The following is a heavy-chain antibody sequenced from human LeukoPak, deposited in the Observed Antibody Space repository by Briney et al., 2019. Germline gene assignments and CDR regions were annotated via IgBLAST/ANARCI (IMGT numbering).Heavy chain of an antibody. D-gene: IGHD3-22*01. CDR1: GFTFSDHY. CDR3: ARASSGYGN. J-gene: IGHJ4*02. V-gene: IGHV3-72*01. CDR2: TRNKANSYTT. Sequence: GGSLRLSCAASGFTFSDHYMDWVRQAPGKGLEWVGRTRNKANSYTTEYAASVKGRFTISRDDSKNSLYLQMNSLKAEDMAVYYCARASSGYGNWGQGTLVTVSS.